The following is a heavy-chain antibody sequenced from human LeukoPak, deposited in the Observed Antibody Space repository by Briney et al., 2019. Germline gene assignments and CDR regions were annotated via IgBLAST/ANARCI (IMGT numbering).Heavy chain of an antibody. J-gene: IGHJ5*02. CDR3: ARRNGPRHIVMVTALFS. Sequence: SGTLSLTCAVSGGSISSSNWWSWVRQPPGKGLEWIGEIYHSGSTNYNPSLKSRVTISVDKPKNQFSLKLSSVTAADTAVYYCARRNGPRHIVMVTALFSWGQGTLVTVSS. V-gene: IGHV4-4*02. CDR2: IYHSGST. D-gene: IGHD2-21*02. CDR1: GGSISSSNW.